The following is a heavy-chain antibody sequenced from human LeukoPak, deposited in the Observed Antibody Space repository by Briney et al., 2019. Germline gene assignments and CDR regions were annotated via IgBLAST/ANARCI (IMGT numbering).Heavy chain of an antibody. J-gene: IGHJ4*02. CDR1: GFTFSSYA. CDR3: ARGGKYSGSNYFDY. CDR2: ISGSGDST. V-gene: IGHV3-23*01. D-gene: IGHD1-26*01. Sequence: GGSLRLSCAASGFTFSSYAMSWVRQAPGKGLEWVSAISGSGDSTYYADSVKGRFTIPRDNSKNTLYLQMNSLRAEDTAVYYCARGGKYSGSNYFDYWGQGTLVTVSS.